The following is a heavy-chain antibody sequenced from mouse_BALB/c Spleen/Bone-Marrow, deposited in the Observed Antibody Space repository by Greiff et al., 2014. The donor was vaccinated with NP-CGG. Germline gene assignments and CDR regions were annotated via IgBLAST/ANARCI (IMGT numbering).Heavy chain of an antibody. Sequence: QVQLQQSGAELVKPGASVKLSCKASGYTFTSYWMHWVKQRPGQGLEWIGEIDPSNGRTNDNEKFKSKTTLTVDKSSSTAYMQISRLTSEDSAVYYCARRTTTVVATDYWGQGTTLTVSS. D-gene: IGHD1-1*01. J-gene: IGHJ2*01. CDR3: ARRTTTVVATDY. V-gene: IGHV1S81*02. CDR1: GYTFTSYW. CDR2: IDPSNGRT.